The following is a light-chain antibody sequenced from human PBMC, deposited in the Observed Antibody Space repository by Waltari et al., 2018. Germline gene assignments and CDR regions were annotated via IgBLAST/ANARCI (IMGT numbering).Light chain of an antibody. CDR2: WAS. CDR1: QSVLYSSNNKNY. Sequence: DIVMTQSPDSLAVSLGERATINCKSSQSVLYSSNNKNYLAWYQQKPGQPPNLLISWASTRESGVPDRFSGSGSGTDFTLIISSLQAEDVAVYYCQQYYSTALTFGGGTKVEIK. CDR3: QQYYSTALT. J-gene: IGKJ4*01. V-gene: IGKV4-1*01.